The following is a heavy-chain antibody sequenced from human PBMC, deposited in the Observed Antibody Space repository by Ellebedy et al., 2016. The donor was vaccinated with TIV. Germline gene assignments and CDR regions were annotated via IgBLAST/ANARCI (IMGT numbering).Heavy chain of an antibody. CDR3: ARDGLSEQWPKLWVYYYYGMDV. D-gene: IGHD6-19*01. J-gene: IGHJ6*02. V-gene: IGHV3-74*01. CDR2: INGDGSRT. Sequence: GESLKISCTASGFTFSNYWMHWVRQAPGKGLVWVSRINGDGSRTTYADSVKGRFTISRDNAKNTPYLQMKSLSAEDTAVYYCARDGLSEQWPKLWVYYYYGMDVWGQGTTVTVSS. CDR1: GFTFSNYW.